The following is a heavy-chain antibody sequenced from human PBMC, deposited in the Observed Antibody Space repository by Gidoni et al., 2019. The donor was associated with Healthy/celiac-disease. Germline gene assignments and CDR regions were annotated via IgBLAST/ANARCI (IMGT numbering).Heavy chain of an antibody. Sequence: EVQLVESGGGLVQPGGSLRLSCAASGFPFSSYDMPWVRPATGKGLEWVSAIGTAGDTYYPGSVKGRFTISRENAKNSLYLQMNSLRAGDTAVYYCARGTMVQGVIIRSVRSYYYYGMDVWGQGTTVTVSS. V-gene: IGHV3-13*04. CDR2: IGTAGDT. CDR1: GFPFSSYD. D-gene: IGHD3-10*01. J-gene: IGHJ6*02. CDR3: ARGTMVQGVIIRSVRSYYYYGMDV.